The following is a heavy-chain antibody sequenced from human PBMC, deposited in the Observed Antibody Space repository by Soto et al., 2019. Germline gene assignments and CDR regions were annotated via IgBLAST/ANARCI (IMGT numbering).Heavy chain of an antibody. J-gene: IGHJ2*01. D-gene: IGHD6-19*01. Sequence: QVQLVQSGAEVKKPGSSVKVSCKASGGTFSNYAISCVRQAPGQGPEWMGGIIPIFGTANYAQKFQGRVTITADESTTTAYMELSSLRSEDTAVYYCAQPLGSAVSGPGRFDLWGRGTLVTVSS. CDR1: GGTFSNYA. V-gene: IGHV1-69*12. CDR2: IIPIFGTA. CDR3: AQPLGSAVSGPGRFDL.